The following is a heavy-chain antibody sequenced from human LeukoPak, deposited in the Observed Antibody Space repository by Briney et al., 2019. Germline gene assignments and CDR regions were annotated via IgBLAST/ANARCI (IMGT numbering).Heavy chain of an antibody. CDR1: GYSFTSYW. CDR3: ARYSGGSSWCFDY. Sequence: GESLKISGKVSGYSFTSYWIGWVRQMPGKGLEWMGIIYLGDSDTRYSPSFQGQVTISADKSISTAYLQWSGLKASDTAMYYCARYSGGSSWCFDYWGQGTLVTVSS. V-gene: IGHV5-51*01. J-gene: IGHJ4*02. D-gene: IGHD6-13*01. CDR2: IYLGDSDT.